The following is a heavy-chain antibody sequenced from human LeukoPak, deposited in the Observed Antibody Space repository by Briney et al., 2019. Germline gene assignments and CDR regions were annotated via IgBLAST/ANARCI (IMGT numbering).Heavy chain of an antibody. Sequence: GGSLRLSCAASGFTFSDYYMSWIRQAPGKGLEWVSAISGNGGSTYYADSVKGRFTISRDNSKNTLYLQMNNLRAEDTAVYYCAKCPMAYYYYMDVWGKGTTVTVSS. CDR2: ISGNGGST. CDR3: AKCPMAYYYYMDV. D-gene: IGHD3-10*01. V-gene: IGHV3-23*01. J-gene: IGHJ6*03. CDR1: GFTFSDYY.